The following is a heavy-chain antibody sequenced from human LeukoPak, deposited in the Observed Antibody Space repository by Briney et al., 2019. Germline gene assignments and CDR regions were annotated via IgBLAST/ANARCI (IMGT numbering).Heavy chain of an antibody. J-gene: IGHJ3*02. CDR3: ARDGSPVGPTRAFDI. CDR1: GGSISSYH. V-gene: IGHV4-4*07. CDR2: IYTSGST. D-gene: IGHD1-26*01. Sequence: PSETLSLTCTVSGGSISSYHWSWIRQPAGKGLEWIGRIYTSGSTNYNPSLKSRVTMSVDTSKNQFSLKLSSVTAADTAVYYCARDGSPVGPTRAFDIWGQGTMVTVSS.